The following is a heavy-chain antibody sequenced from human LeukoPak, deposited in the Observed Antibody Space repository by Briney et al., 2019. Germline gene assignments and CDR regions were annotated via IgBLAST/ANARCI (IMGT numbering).Heavy chain of an antibody. CDR2: INPNSGGT. J-gene: IGHJ6*03. CDR3: ARVTGGYSYGLGGYYYYYMDV. V-gene: IGHV1-2*02. D-gene: IGHD5-18*01. CDR1: GYTFTGYY. Sequence: ASVKVSCKASGYTFTGYYMHWVRQAPGQGLEWMGWINPNSGGTNYAQKFQGRVTMTRDTSISTAYMELSRLRSDDTAVYYCARVTGGYSYGLGGYYYYYMDVWGKGTTVTISS.